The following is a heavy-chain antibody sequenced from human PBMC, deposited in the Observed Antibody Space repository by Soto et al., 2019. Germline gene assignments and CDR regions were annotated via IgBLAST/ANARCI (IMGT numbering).Heavy chain of an antibody. CDR3: AKSVYNWNDGFFDY. CDR1: GFTFSSYG. V-gene: IGHV3-30*18. D-gene: IGHD1-1*01. Sequence: QVRLVESGGGVVQPGRSLRLSCAASGFTFSSYGMHWVRQAPGKGLEWVAVISYDGINKYYADSVKGRFTISRDNSKNTLYLQMNSLRAEDTDVYYCAKSVYNWNDGFFDYWGQGTLVTVSS. CDR2: ISYDGINK. J-gene: IGHJ4*02.